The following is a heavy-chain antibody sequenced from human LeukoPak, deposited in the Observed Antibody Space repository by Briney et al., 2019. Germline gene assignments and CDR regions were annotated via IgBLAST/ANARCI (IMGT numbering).Heavy chain of an antibody. D-gene: IGHD6-6*01. Sequence: SETLSLTCTVSGGSISSSSYYWGWIRQPPGKGLEWIGSIYYSGSTYYNPSLKSRVTISVDTSKNQFSLKLSSVTAADTAVYYCAREGYSSSFSWFDPWGQGTLVTVSS. CDR1: GGSISSSSYY. V-gene: IGHV4-39*07. J-gene: IGHJ5*02. CDR3: AREGYSSSFSWFDP. CDR2: IYYSGST.